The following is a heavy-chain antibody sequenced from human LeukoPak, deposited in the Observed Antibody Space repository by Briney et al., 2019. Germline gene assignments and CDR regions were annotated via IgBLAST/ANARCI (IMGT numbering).Heavy chain of an antibody. D-gene: IGHD6-13*01. J-gene: IGHJ4*02. Sequence: PGRSLRLSCAASGFTFSSYAMHWVRQAPGKGLEWVAVISYDGSNKYYADSVKGRFTISRDNSKNTLYLQMNSLRAEDTAVYYCAYSSSWHYFDYWGQGTLVTVSS. CDR1: GFTFSSYA. CDR3: AYSSSWHYFDY. V-gene: IGHV3-30-3*01. CDR2: ISYDGSNK.